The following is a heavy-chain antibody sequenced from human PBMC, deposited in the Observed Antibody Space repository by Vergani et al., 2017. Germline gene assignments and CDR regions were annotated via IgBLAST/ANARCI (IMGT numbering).Heavy chain of an antibody. Sequence: EVQLVESGGGLVQPGGSLRLSCAASGFTVSRNYMSWVRQAPGKGLECVSVIYSGGSTYYADSVKGRFTISRHNSKNTLYLQMNSLRSDDTAVYYCERYRVDIVATTTYYYYYYGMDVWGQGTTVTVSS. CDR3: ERYRVDIVATTTYYYYYYGMDV. CDR1: GFTVSRNY. CDR2: IYSGGST. D-gene: IGHD5-12*01. V-gene: IGHV3-53*04. J-gene: IGHJ6*02.